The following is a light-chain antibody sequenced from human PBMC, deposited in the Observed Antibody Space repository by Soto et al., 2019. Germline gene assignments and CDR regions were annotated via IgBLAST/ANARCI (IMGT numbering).Light chain of an antibody. V-gene: IGLV3-1*01. CDR3: QAWDRSSYVV. J-gene: IGLJ2*01. Sequence: SSELTQPPSVSVSPGQTASITCSGDKLGDKYACWYQQKPGQSPVLVIYQDSKRPSGIPERFSGSNSGNTATLTISGTQAMDEADYYCQAWDRSSYVVFGGGTQLSIL. CDR2: QDS. CDR1: KLGDKY.